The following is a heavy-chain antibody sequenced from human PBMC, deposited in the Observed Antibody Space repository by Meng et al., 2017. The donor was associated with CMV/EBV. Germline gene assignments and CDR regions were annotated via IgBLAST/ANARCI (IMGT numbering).Heavy chain of an antibody. D-gene: IGHD2-8*02. Sequence: GESLKISCAASGFTFSSYGMHWVRQAPGKGLEWVSAISGSGGSTYYADSVKGRFTISRDNSKNTLYLQMNSLRAEDTAVYYCAKELGRGSGGFSWFDPWGQGTLVTVSS. CDR1: GFTFSSYG. CDR2: ISGSGGST. CDR3: AKELGRGSGGFSWFDP. V-gene: IGHV3-23*01. J-gene: IGHJ5*02.